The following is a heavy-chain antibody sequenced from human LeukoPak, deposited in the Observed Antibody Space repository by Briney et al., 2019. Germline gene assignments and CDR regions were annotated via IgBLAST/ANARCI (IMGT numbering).Heavy chain of an antibody. J-gene: IGHJ4*02. D-gene: IGHD2/OR15-2a*01. CDR1: GFTFSNAW. CDR2: IKQDGSEK. Sequence: GGSLRLSCAASGFTFSNAWMSWVRQAPGKGLEWVANIKQDGSEKYYVDSVKGRFTISRDNAKNSLYLQMNSLRAEDTAVYYCARDSYRTTFDYWGQGTLVTVSS. CDR3: ARDSYRTTFDY. V-gene: IGHV3-7*01.